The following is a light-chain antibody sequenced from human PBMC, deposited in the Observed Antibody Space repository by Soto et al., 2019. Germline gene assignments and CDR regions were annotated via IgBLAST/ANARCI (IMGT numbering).Light chain of an antibody. CDR1: QGVRSN. Sequence: EVAMTQSPAPLSVSPGERAPLSCRASQGVRSNLAWYQPKPGQAPRILMYGASTRATGTPARCSGSGSGTEFTLTISSLQAEDFAVYYCQKYNSLYSFGQGTKLEIK. V-gene: IGKV3-15*01. CDR3: QKYNSLYS. J-gene: IGKJ2*01. CDR2: GAS.